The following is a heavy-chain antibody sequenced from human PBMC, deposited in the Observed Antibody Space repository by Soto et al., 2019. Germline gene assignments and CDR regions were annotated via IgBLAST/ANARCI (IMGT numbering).Heavy chain of an antibody. V-gene: IGHV4-30-2*01. CDR2: IYHSGST. D-gene: IGHD3-22*01. Sequence: QLQLQESGSGLVKPSQTLSLTCAVSGGSISSGGYSWSWIRQPPGKGLEWIGYIYHSGSTYYNPSLKRRVAISVDRSKNQFSLKLSSVTAADTAVYYCARQYYYESSGYYSRFNNWFDPWGQGTLVTVSS. J-gene: IGHJ5*02. CDR1: GGSISSGGYS. CDR3: ARQYYYESSGYYSRFNNWFDP.